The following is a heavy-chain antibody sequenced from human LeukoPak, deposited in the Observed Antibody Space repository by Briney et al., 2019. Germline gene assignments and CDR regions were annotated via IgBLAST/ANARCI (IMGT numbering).Heavy chain of an antibody. CDR2: IYYSGST. Sequence: SQTLSLTCTVSGDSIRSYYWSWIRQTPGKGLEWIGYIYYSGSTIYNPSLKSRVTISIDTSQKHFSLKLRSVTAADTAVYYCARVVGTHFDYWGQGTLVAVSS. D-gene: IGHD1-26*01. V-gene: IGHV4-59*01. J-gene: IGHJ4*02. CDR3: ARVVGTHFDY. CDR1: GDSIRSYY.